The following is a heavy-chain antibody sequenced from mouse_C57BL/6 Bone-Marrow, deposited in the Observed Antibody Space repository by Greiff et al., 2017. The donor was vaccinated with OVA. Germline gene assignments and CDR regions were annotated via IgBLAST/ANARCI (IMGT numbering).Heavy chain of an antibody. J-gene: IGHJ1*03. V-gene: IGHV1-39*01. Sequence: VQLQQSGPELVKPGASVKISCKASGYSFTDYNTNWVKQSNGKSLEWIGVINPNYGTTSYNQKFKGKATLTVDQSSSTAYMQLNSLTSEDSAVYSCARLGYGSSKGYFDVWGTGTTVTVSS. D-gene: IGHD1-1*01. CDR2: INPNYGTT. CDR3: ARLGYGSSKGYFDV. CDR1: GYSFTDYN.